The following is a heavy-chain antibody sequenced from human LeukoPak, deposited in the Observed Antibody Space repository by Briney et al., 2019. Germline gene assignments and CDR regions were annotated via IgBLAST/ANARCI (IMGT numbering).Heavy chain of an antibody. Sequence: GGSLRLSCAASGFSFRRFWMTWVRQAPGRGLEWVANIKVDGSEKYYVGSVKGRFTISRDNAKNSLYLQMNSLRAEDTAIYYCARHRVGPAWQKYFDSWGQGTLVTVSS. V-gene: IGHV3-7*05. D-gene: IGHD3-10*01. CDR3: ARHRVGPAWQKYFDS. J-gene: IGHJ4*02. CDR1: GFSFRRFW. CDR2: IKVDGSEK.